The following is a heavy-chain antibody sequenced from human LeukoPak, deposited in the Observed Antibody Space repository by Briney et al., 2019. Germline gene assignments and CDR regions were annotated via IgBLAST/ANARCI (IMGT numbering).Heavy chain of an antibody. D-gene: IGHD6-19*01. CDR2: IIPIFGTA. CDR1: GGTFSSYA. CDR3: AKSGLSSGWYGGFGAFDI. V-gene: IGHV1-69*13. J-gene: IGHJ3*02. Sequence: AAVKVSCKASGGTFSSYAISWVRQAPGQGLEWMGGIIPIFGTANCAQKFQGRVTITADESTSTAYMELSSLRSEDTAVYYCAKSGLSSGWYGGFGAFDIWGQGTMVTVSS.